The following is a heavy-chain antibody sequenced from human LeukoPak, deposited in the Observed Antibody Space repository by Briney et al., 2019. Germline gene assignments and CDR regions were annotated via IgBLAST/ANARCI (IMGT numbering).Heavy chain of an antibody. Sequence: GGSLRVTCAASGFTFRDYDMHWVRQVLGRGLEWVSAIGIGDDTHYADSVKGRFTISRENAKNSLYLQMNTLRDGDTAVYYCIRGGIRVSGIDAFDIWGQGTMVTVSS. J-gene: IGHJ3*02. D-gene: IGHD5/OR15-5a*01. CDR3: IRGGIRVSGIDAFDI. CDR1: GFTFRDYD. V-gene: IGHV3-13*01. CDR2: IGIGDDT.